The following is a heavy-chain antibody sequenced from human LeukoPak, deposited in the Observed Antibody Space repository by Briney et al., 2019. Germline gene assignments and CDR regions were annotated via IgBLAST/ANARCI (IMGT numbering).Heavy chain of an antibody. Sequence: SETLSLTCTVSGGSISSSSYYWGWIRQPPGKGLEWIGSIYYSGSTYYNPSLKSRVTISVEMSKKQFSLKLSSVTAADPAGFYCATESDYGGKCRPYPDYGGQGTVVTVSA. D-gene: IGHD4-23*01. CDR3: ATESDYGGKCRPYPDY. J-gene: IGHJ4*02. CDR1: GGSISSSSYY. CDR2: IYYSGST. V-gene: IGHV4-39*01.